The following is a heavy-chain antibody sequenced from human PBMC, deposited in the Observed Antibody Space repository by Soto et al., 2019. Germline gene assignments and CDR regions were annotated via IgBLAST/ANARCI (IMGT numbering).Heavy chain of an antibody. CDR2: ISSSSSYI. Sequence: EVQLVESGGGLVKPGGSLRLSCAASGFTFSSYSMNWVRQAPGKGLEWVSSISSSSSYIYYADSVKGRFTISRDNAKNSLYLQMNSLRAEDTAVYYCARPVWSGYYGYYYYGMDVWGQGTTVTVSS. D-gene: IGHD3-3*01. CDR1: GFTFSSYS. CDR3: ARPVWSGYYGYYYYGMDV. V-gene: IGHV3-21*01. J-gene: IGHJ6*02.